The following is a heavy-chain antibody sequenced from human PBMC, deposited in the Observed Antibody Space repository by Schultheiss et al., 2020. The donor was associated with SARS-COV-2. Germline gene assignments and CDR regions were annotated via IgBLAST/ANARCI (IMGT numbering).Heavy chain of an antibody. Sequence: GGSLRLSCAASGFTFSGSAMHWVRQASGKGLEWVGRIRSKANSYATAYAASVKGRFTISRDDSKNTAYLQMNSLKTEDTAVYYCTSLHIVVVPAAMGDYYYYMDVWGKGTTVTVSS. CDR2: IRSKANSYAT. CDR1: GFTFSGSA. D-gene: IGHD2-2*01. J-gene: IGHJ6*03. V-gene: IGHV3-73*01. CDR3: TSLHIVVVPAAMGDYYYYMDV.